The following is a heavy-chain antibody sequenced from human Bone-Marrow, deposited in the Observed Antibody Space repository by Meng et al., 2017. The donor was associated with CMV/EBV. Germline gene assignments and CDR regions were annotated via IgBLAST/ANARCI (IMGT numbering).Heavy chain of an antibody. J-gene: IGHJ6*02. Sequence: ASVKVSCKASGYTFTNYDINWVRQATGQGLEWMGWMNPNSGHTGYAQQFQGRVTMTRDTSISTAYLELSSPRSEDTAVYYCARGRAAPKTYYYYGMDVWGQGTTVTVSS. CDR2: MNPNSGHT. CDR1: GYTFTNYD. CDR3: ARGRAAPKTYYYYGMDV. V-gene: IGHV1-8*01.